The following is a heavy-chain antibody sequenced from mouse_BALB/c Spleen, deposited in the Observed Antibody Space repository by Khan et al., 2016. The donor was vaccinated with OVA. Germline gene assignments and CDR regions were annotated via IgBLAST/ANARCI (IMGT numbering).Heavy chain of an antibody. CDR1: GFSLNGYG. D-gene: IGHD1-1*01. CDR2: IWAGGST. Sequence: QVQLKESGPGLVAPSQSLSITCTVSGFSLNGYGVHWVRQPPGKGLEWLGVIWAGGSTNHNSALMSRLSISKDNSKSQVFLKMNSLQTDDTAMYYCARALYYGAWFAYWGQGTLVTVSA. CDR3: ARALYYGAWFAY. J-gene: IGHJ3*01. V-gene: IGHV2-9*02.